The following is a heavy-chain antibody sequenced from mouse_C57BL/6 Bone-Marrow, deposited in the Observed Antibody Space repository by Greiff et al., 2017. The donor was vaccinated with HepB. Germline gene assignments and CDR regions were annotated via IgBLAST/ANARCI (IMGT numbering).Heavy chain of an antibody. V-gene: IGHV2-2*01. Sequence: VKLQESGPGLVQPSQSLSITCTVSGFSLTSYGVHWVRQSPGKGLEWLGVIWSGGSTDYNAAFISRLSISKDNSKSQVFFKMNSLQADDTAIYYCARNWHSNYPHWYFDVWGTGTTVTVSS. CDR1: GFSLTSYG. CDR3: ARNWHSNYPHWYFDV. D-gene: IGHD2-5*01. J-gene: IGHJ1*03. CDR2: IWSGGST.